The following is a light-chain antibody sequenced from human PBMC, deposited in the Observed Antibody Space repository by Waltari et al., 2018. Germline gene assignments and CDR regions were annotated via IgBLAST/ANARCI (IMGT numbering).Light chain of an antibody. Sequence: QSALTQPRSVSGSPGQSVTISCTGAGSDVGGSHYVSWYQQHPGKAPKLMLDEVSKRPSGVPDRFSGSKSGNTASLTISGLQAEDEADYYCCSYAGDYSWIFGGGTKVTVL. CDR2: EVS. V-gene: IGLV2-11*01. CDR3: CSYAGDYSWI. CDR1: GSDVGGSHY. J-gene: IGLJ2*01.